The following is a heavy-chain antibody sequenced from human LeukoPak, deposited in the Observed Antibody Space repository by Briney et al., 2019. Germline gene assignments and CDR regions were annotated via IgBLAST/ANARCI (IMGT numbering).Heavy chain of an antibody. D-gene: IGHD6-19*01. Sequence: GGSLRLSCAASGFTFSSYAMSWVRQAPGKGLEWVSDISGSGGGTYYADAVKGRVTSSRDNSKNTLYLQMNSLRAEDTAVYYCAKDRQWLVPRHFDYWGQGTLVTVSS. CDR1: GFTFSSYA. V-gene: IGHV3-23*01. CDR2: ISGSGGGT. CDR3: AKDRQWLVPRHFDY. J-gene: IGHJ4*02.